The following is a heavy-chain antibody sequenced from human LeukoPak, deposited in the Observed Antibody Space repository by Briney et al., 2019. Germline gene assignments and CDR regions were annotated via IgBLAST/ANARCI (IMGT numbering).Heavy chain of an antibody. Sequence: PGGSLRLSCAASGFTVSSNYMSRVRQAPGKGLEWVSVIYTGTSTYYSDSVKGRFTISRDNSKNTLYLQMNSLRAEDTAVYYCARDRGHFDYWGQGTLASVSS. CDR3: ARDRGHFDY. CDR2: IYTGTST. CDR1: GFTVSSNY. V-gene: IGHV3-53*01. J-gene: IGHJ4*02.